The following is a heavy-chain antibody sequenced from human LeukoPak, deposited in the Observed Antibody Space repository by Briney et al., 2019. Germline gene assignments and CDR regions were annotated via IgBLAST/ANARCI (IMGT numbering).Heavy chain of an antibody. CDR2: MSGSGDSS. Sequence: GGSLRLSCAASGFTFSKNAMSWVRQAPGKGLEWVSAMSGSGDSSYYADSVKGRFTISRDISKNTLYLQMNSLGVEDTAVYYCSKNKWERSGAFDIWGQRTMVTVSS. CDR1: GFTFSKNA. D-gene: IGHD1-26*01. J-gene: IGHJ3*02. V-gene: IGHV3-23*01. CDR3: SKNKWERSGAFDI.